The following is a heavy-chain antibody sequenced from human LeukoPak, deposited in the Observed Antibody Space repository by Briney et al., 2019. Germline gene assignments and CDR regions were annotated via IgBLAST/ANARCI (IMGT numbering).Heavy chain of an antibody. CDR2: ISGSGGST. V-gene: IGHV3-23*01. CDR3: AKLIARYGDYGVMLDY. D-gene: IGHD4-17*01. CDR1: GFTFSSYA. J-gene: IGHJ4*02. Sequence: GGSLRLSCAASGFTFSSYAMSWFRQAPGKGLGWVSAISGSGGSTYYADSVKGRLTISRDNSKNTLYLQMNSLRAEDTAVYYCAKLIARYGDYGVMLDYWGQGTLVTVSS.